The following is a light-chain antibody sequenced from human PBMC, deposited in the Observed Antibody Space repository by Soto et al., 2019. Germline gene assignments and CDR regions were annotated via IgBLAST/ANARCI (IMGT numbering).Light chain of an antibody. CDR2: AAS. V-gene: IGKV1-9*01. CDR3: QQLKNYPRAFT. Sequence: DIQVTQSPSLLSASVGDRVTITCRASQSISNSLAWYQQKPGKPPNLLIYAASTLQNGVPSRFSGSGSGTGFTLTISSLQPEDWATSYCQQLKNYPRAFTFGGGTKVEIQ. J-gene: IGKJ4*01. CDR1: QSISNS.